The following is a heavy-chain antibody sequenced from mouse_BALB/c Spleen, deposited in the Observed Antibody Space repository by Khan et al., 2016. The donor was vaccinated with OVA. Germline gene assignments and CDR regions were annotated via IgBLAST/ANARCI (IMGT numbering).Heavy chain of an antibody. Sequence: VQLQQSGADLVRPGALVKLSCKASGFNIKDSYMHWVKQRPEQGLEWIGWIDPENGKTIYDPKFQDKASITADTSSNTADMQLISLTSEDTAVYYCARSGYFAWFGYWGQGTLVTVSA. CDR1: GFNIKDSY. CDR2: IDPENGKT. J-gene: IGHJ3*01. V-gene: IGHV14-1*02. CDR3: ARSGYFAWFGY.